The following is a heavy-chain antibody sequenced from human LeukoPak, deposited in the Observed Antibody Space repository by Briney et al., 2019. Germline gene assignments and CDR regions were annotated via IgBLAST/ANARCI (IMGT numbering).Heavy chain of an antibody. J-gene: IGHJ5*02. V-gene: IGHV3-30-3*01. D-gene: IGHD3-16*01. Sequence: GGSLRLSCAASGFTFSSYAMHWARQAPGKGLEWVAVISYDGSNKYYADSVKGRFTISRDNSKNTLYLQMNSLRAEDTAVYYCARDHGRLRLGESTNWFDPGAREPWSPSPQ. CDR1: GFTFSSYA. CDR3: ARDHGRLRLGESTNWFDP. CDR2: ISYDGSNK.